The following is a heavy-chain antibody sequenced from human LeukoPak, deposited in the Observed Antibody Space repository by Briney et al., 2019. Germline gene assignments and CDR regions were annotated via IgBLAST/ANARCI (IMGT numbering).Heavy chain of an antibody. CDR2: INLDGGET. J-gene: IGHJ3*02. D-gene: IGHD3-9*01. CDR1: GYRFTGYY. CDR3: ARDPPISGRWVFDI. V-gene: IGHV1-2*02. Sequence: ASVKVSCKASGYRFTGYYIHWLRQARGQGIEWMGWINLDGGETHSAQTFLGRVTMTGDTSIHTAYVELGVLIYDDTAVYYCARDPPISGRWVFDIWGQGTMVTVSS.